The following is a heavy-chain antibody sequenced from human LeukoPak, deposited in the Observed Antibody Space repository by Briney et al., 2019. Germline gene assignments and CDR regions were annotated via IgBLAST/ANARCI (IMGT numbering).Heavy chain of an antibody. J-gene: IGHJ6*03. CDR3: ATGLMNNSRTAEDYYYYYMDV. V-gene: IGHV4-34*01. CDR2: INHSGST. Sequence: SETLSLTCAVYGGSFSGYYWSWIRQPPGKGLEWIGEINHSGSTNYNPSLKSRVTISVDTSKNQFSLKLSSVTAADTAVYYCATGLMNNSRTAEDYYYYYMDVWGKGTTVTVSS. D-gene: IGHD3-16*01. CDR1: GGSFSGYY.